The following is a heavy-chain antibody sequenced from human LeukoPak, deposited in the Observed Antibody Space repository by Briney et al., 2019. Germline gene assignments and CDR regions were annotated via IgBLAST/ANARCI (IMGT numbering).Heavy chain of an antibody. D-gene: IGHD4-11*01. Sequence: GGSLRLSCTASGFTFGDYAMNWVRQAPGKGLEWVGFIRRKGYGGTTEYAASVKGRISISRDDPKNIAYLQMNSLKTEDTAVYYCTRATVTTYYYYNMDVWGKGTAVTVSS. CDR1: GFTFGDYA. V-gene: IGHV3-49*04. J-gene: IGHJ6*03. CDR2: IRRKGYGGTT. CDR3: TRATVTTYYYYNMDV.